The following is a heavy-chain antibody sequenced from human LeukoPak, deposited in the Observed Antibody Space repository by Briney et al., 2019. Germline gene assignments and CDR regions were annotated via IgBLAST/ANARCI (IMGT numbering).Heavy chain of an antibody. CDR3: AREDLYGIFGVVTPSYYYYGMDV. D-gene: IGHD3-3*01. CDR1: GFTFSSYS. CDR2: ISSSSSYI. J-gene: IGHJ6*02. V-gene: IGHV3-21*01. Sequence: PGGSLRLSCAASGFTFSSYSMNWVRQAPGKGLEWVSSISSSSSYIYYADSVKGRFTISRDNAKNSLYLQMNSLRAEDTAVYYCAREDLYGIFGVVTPSYYYYGMDVWGQGTTVTVSS.